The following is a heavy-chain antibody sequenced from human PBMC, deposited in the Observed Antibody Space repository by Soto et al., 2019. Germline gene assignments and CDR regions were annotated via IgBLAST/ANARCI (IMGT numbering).Heavy chain of an antibody. Sequence: EVQLLESGGGLVQPGGSLRLSCEASGFTFSSYAMSWVRQAPGKGREWVSAISGSGGSTYYADSVKGRFTISRDNSKNTLYLQMNSLRAEDTAVYYCAKDGNPIPYLTGYYRLGWFDPWGQGTLVTVSS. CDR1: GFTFSSYA. CDR2: ISGSGGST. CDR3: AKDGNPIPYLTGYYRLGWFDP. D-gene: IGHD3-9*01. J-gene: IGHJ5*02. V-gene: IGHV3-23*01.